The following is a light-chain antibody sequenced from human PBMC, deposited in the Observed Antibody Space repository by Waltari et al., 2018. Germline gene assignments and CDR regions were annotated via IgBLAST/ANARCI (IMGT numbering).Light chain of an antibody. CDR2: GAS. Sequence: DIQMTQSPSSLSASVGDRVTITCRAGQGIGNYLAWYQQKPWKAPKLLIYGASTLQSGVPSQFRGSASGTDFTLTISSLQSEDVATYYCQKYDNAPLTVGGGTKVEIK. V-gene: IGKV1-27*01. CDR1: QGIGNY. J-gene: IGKJ4*01. CDR3: QKYDNAPLT.